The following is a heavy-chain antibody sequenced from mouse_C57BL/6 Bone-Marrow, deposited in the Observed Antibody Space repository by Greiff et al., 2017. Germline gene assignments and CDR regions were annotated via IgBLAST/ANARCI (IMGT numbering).Heavy chain of an antibody. D-gene: IGHD2-2*01. CDR1: GYTFTSYG. J-gene: IGHJ2*01. V-gene: IGHV1-81*01. CDR3: ARGDLLWLRQGVDY. CDR2: IYPRSGNT. Sequence: VQLQQSGAELARPGASVKLSCKASGYTFTSYGISWVKQRTGQGLEWIGEIYPRSGNTYYNEKFKGKATLTAEKSSSTAYMELRSLTSEDSAVYFCARGDLLWLRQGVDYWGQGTTLTVSS.